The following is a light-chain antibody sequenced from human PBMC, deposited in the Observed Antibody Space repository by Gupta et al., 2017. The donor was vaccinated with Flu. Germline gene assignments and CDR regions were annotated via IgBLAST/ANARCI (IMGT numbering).Light chain of an antibody. J-gene: IGKJ4*01. V-gene: IGKV3-11*01. CDR3: QQRSNWPKLT. CDR1: QSVSSY. CDR2: DAS. Sequence: ELVLTQSPATLSLSPGERATLSCRASQSVSSYLAWYQQKPGQAPRLLIYDASNRATGIPARFSGSGSGTDFTLTISSLEPEDFAVYYCQQRSNWPKLTFGGGTKVETK.